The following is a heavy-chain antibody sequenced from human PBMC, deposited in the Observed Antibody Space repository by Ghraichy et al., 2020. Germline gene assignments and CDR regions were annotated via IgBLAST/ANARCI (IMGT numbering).Heavy chain of an antibody. Sequence: LSLTCAASGFTFSNYAMHWIRQAPGRGLEWVAVISYDGSKKYYADSVKGRFTISRDNSKNTLYLQMNSLRAEDTAVYYCADGGRHYYDSSGYYQGAFDVWGQGTMVTVSS. V-gene: IGHV3-30*03. D-gene: IGHD3-22*01. CDR1: GFTFSNYA. J-gene: IGHJ3*01. CDR2: ISYDGSKK. CDR3: ADGGRHYYDSSGYYQGAFDV.